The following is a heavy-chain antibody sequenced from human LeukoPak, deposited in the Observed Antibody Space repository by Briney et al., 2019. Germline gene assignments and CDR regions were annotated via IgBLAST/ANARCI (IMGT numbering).Heavy chain of an antibody. J-gene: IGHJ3*02. CDR1: GGSISSSSYY. V-gene: IGHV4-39*01. CDR3: ARQEYYDFWSGSHTTHDAFDI. D-gene: IGHD3-3*01. CDR2: IYYSWST. Sequence: SETLSLTCTVSGGSISSSSYYWGWIRQPPGKGLECIGSIYYSWSTYCNPSLKGRVTISVDTSKNQFSLKLSSVTAADTAVYYCARQEYYDFWSGSHTTHDAFDIWGQGTMVTVSS.